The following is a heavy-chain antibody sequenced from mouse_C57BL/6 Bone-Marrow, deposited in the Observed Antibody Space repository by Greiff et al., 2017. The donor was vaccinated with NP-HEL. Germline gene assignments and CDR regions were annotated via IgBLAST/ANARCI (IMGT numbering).Heavy chain of an antibody. D-gene: IGHD1-1*01. Sequence: VQLQQSVAELVRPGASVKLSCTASGFNIKNTYRHWVKQWPEQGLEWIGRIDPANGNTKYAPKFPGKAPITADTYSNTAYLQLSSLTSEDTAIYYCARSPYYYGSSPYYFDYWGQGTTLTVSS. V-gene: IGHV14-3*01. CDR3: ARSPYYYGSSPYYFDY. CDR2: IDPANGNT. J-gene: IGHJ2*01. CDR1: GFNIKNTY.